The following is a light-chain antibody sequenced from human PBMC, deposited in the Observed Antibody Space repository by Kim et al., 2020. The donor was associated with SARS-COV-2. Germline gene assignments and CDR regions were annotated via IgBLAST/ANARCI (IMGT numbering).Light chain of an antibody. CDR2: DAS. J-gene: IGKJ5*01. V-gene: IGKV3-11*01. Sequence: YPGGRSTPSCRARQSIGTYVAWYQQRPGQAPRLLIHDASNRATGVPARFSGSGSGTDFTLTISRLEPEDFAIYYCQQRSNWPPITFGQGTRLEIK. CDR3: QQRSNWPPIT. CDR1: QSIGTY.